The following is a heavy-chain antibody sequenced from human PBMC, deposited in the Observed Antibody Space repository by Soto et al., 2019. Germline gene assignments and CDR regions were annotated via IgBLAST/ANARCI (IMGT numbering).Heavy chain of an antibody. CDR2: ISSSSSTI. Sequence: GSLRLSCAASGFTFSSYSMNWVRQAPGKGLEWVSYISSSSSTIYYADSVKGRFTISRDNAKNSLYLQMNSLRAEDTAVYYCARYCSGGSCYTYYYYMDVWGKGTTVTVSS. CDR3: ARYCSGGSCYTYYYYMDV. V-gene: IGHV3-48*01. J-gene: IGHJ6*03. D-gene: IGHD2-15*01. CDR1: GFTFSSYS.